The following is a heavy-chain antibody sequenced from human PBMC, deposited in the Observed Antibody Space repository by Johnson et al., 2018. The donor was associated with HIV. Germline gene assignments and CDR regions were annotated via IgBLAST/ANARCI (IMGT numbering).Heavy chain of an antibody. Sequence: VQLVESGGGLVQPGGSLRLSCAASGFSFSTYWMHWVRQAPGKGLVWVSGIRWNSANIGHADSVKGRFTISRDNAKSSLYLQMNSLRPEDTALYYCAKDDRISSWGQGTMVIVSS. D-gene: IGHD1-14*01. V-gene: IGHV3-74*01. CDR2: IRWNSANI. CDR1: GFSFSTYW. J-gene: IGHJ3*01. CDR3: AKDDRISS.